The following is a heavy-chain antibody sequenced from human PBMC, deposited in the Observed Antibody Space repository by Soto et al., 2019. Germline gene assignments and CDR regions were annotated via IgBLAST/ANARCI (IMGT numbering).Heavy chain of an antibody. CDR1: GFSLSNPRMG. J-gene: IGHJ4*02. V-gene: IGHV2-26*01. D-gene: IGHD5-18*01. Sequence: QVTLKESGPVLVKPTETLTLTCTVSGFSLSNPRMGVSWIRQPPEKALQWLAHIFSNDDKSYSTSLKSRLTIAKDTTKTQVVLTMANMDPVDTATYYCARILRTGGYNYRPRFDYWGQGTLVTVSS. CDR3: ARILRTGGYNYRPRFDY. CDR2: IFSNDDK.